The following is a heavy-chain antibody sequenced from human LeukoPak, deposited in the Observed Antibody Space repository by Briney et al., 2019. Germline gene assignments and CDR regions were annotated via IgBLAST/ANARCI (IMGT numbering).Heavy chain of an antibody. CDR3: ARGQRGYSGYDFVLDP. J-gene: IGHJ5*02. V-gene: IGHV4-30-2*01. D-gene: IGHD5-12*01. CDR2: IYHSGST. CDR1: GGSISSGGYS. Sequence: NPSQTLSLTCAVSGGSISSGGYSWSWIRQPPGKGLEWIGYIYHSGSTYYNPSLKSRVTISVDRSKNQFSLKLSSVTAADTAVYYCARGQRGYSGYDFVLDPWGQGTLVTVSS.